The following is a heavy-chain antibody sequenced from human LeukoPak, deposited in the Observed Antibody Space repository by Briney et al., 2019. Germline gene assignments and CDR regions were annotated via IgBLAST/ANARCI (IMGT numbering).Heavy chain of an antibody. Sequence: GGSLRLSCAASGFTFTNYAMTWVRQAPGKGLEWVSAISGSGGNTYYADSVKGRFTISRDNSKNTLYLQMNSLRVEDTAVYYCAKAGLVRGGALDSWGQGTLVTVSS. CDR1: GFTFTNYA. D-gene: IGHD4/OR15-4a*01. J-gene: IGHJ4*02. V-gene: IGHV3-23*01. CDR3: AKAGLVRGGALDS. CDR2: ISGSGGNT.